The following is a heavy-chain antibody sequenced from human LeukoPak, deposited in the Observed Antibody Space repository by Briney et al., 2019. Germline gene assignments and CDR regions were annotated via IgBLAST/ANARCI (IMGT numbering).Heavy chain of an antibody. D-gene: IGHD3-22*01. V-gene: IGHV4-34*01. CDR3: ARGGYYDSSGYPLDY. Sequence: PSETLSLTCAVYGGFFSGYYWSWIRQPPGKGLEWIGEINHSGSTNYNPSLKSRVTISVDTSKNQFSLKLSSVTAADTAVYYCARGGYYDSSGYPLDYWGQGTLVTVSS. J-gene: IGHJ4*02. CDR2: INHSGST. CDR1: GGFFSGYY.